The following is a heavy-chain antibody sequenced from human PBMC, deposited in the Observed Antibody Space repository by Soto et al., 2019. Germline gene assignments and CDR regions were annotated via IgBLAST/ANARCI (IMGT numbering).Heavy chain of an antibody. CDR3: ARHGRYSLLTEAWFDR. Sequence: TSETLSLTCSVSGGSISSNYYWGWLRRPPGKGLEWISSIYYSGYPYYNSSLKSRVTVSVDTSKNQFSLKMTSVTAADTAVYYCARHGRYSLLTEAWFDRWGQGTRVTVYS. D-gene: IGHD2-15*01. CDR1: GGSISSNYY. J-gene: IGHJ5*02. V-gene: IGHV4-39*01. CDR2: IYYSGYP.